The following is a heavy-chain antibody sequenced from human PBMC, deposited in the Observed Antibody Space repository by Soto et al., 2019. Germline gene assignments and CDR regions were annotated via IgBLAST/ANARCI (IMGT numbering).Heavy chain of an antibody. CDR1: GYIFKNYA. V-gene: IGHV1-69*01. J-gene: IGHJ4*02. D-gene: IGHD3-16*02. CDR3: AMHLYDYVWGSYRH. Sequence: QVQLVQSGAEVKETGSSVKVSCRSSGYIFKNYAVTWLRQAPGQGLEWMGGIIPVFGTPAYSQKFRGRVTITADESTSTVYMELRSLTSEDTAVYYCAMHLYDYVWGSYRHWGQGTLVTVSS. CDR2: IIPVFGTP.